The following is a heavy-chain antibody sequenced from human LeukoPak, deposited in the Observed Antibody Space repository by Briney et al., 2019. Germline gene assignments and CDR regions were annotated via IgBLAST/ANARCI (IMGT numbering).Heavy chain of an antibody. Sequence: ASVKVSCKASGYTFTGYYMHWVGQAPGQGLEWMGWINPNSGGTNYAQKFQGRVTMTRDTSISTAYMELSRLRSDDTAVYYCARESIAAARDYYYYYMDVWGKGTTVTISS. D-gene: IGHD6-13*01. CDR3: ARESIAAARDYYYYYMDV. CDR2: INPNSGGT. CDR1: GYTFTGYY. J-gene: IGHJ6*03. V-gene: IGHV1-2*02.